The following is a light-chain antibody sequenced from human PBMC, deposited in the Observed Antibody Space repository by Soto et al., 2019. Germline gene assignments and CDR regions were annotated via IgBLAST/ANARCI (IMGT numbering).Light chain of an antibody. CDR2: DAS. CDR3: QQYGAQPYY. Sequence: EIVLTQSPGTLSLSPGERATLSCRASQSVSSSYLAWYQQKPGQAPRLLIYDASSRATGIPDRFSGSGSGTDFTLTISRLEPEDFAVYYCQQYGAQPYYFGQGTKLEIK. J-gene: IGKJ2*01. CDR1: QSVSSSY. V-gene: IGKV3-20*01.